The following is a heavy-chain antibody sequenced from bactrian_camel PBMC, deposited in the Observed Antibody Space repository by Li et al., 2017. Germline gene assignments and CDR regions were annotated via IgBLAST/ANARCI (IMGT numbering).Heavy chain of an antibody. CDR3: TTSNVGLS. CDR2: IYSDGSNT. J-gene: IGHJ4*01. Sequence: HVQLVESGGGSVQAGGSLTLACKTSARMFTSYCMGWVRQAPGKGLEWVSSIYSDGSNTFYADSVKGRFTISRDDAKNTVYLQMNSLKSEDTALYYFTTSNVGLSRGQGTQVTVS. CDR1: ARMFTSYC. V-gene: IGHV3-2*01. D-gene: IGHD5*01.